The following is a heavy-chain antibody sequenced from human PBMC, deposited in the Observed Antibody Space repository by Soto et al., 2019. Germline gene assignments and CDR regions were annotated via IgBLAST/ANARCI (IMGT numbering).Heavy chain of an antibody. CDR3: TRSAISPYGGLIGPFDY. D-gene: IGHD3-16*02. Sequence: QVQLAQSGAEERKPEASVKVSCEATGYTFTAYAMHWVRQAPGQRLEWMGWINPANGNTKYSQKFQGRLTITSDTSANTVYMELNSLTSEDTAMYYCTRSAISPYGGLIGPFDYWGQGNLVTVSS. CDR1: GYTFTAYA. CDR2: INPANGNT. V-gene: IGHV1-3*05. J-gene: IGHJ4*02.